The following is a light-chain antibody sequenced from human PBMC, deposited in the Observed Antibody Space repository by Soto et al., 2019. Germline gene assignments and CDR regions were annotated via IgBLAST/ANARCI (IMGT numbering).Light chain of an antibody. J-gene: IGKJ1*01. V-gene: IGKV1-17*01. CDR3: LQHNSYPRT. Sequence: DIQLTQSAASLSASVGDGVTITCRASDNIGSNLNWYQHQTGTAPKLLIYAASSLQGGVPSRFSGSGSGTEFSLTISSLQPEYSATYFCLQHNSYPRTFGQGTKVDI. CDR2: AAS. CDR1: DNIGSN.